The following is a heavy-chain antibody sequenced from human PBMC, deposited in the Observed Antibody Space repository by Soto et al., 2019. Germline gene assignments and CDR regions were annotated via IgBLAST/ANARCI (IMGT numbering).Heavy chain of an antibody. Sequence: QVQLVQSGADVQKPGSSVKVSCQASGVTFSSETLGWVRQAPGQGLEWVGGIIPLFGTASYAQKFQGRVTITADESTSTVYMELSSLRSDDTAVYFCATELGENPASPFDAWGQGTLVTVFS. V-gene: IGHV1-69*01. CDR3: ATELGENPASPFDA. D-gene: IGHD3-10*01. CDR1: GVTFSSET. J-gene: IGHJ4*02. CDR2: IIPLFGTA.